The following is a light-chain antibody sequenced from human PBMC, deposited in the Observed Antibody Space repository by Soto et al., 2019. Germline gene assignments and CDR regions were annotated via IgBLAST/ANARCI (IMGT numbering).Light chain of an antibody. CDR3: SSYTTSNTRQIV. CDR1: SGDVGGYNY. CDR2: DVS. J-gene: IGLJ1*01. V-gene: IGLV2-14*03. Sequence: QSVLTQPASVSGSPGQSINISCTGTSGDVGGYNYVSWYQHHPGKAPKLIIYDVSNRPSGVSIRFSGSKSDNTASLTISGLQPEDEADYHCSSYTTSNTRQIVFGTGTKVTVL.